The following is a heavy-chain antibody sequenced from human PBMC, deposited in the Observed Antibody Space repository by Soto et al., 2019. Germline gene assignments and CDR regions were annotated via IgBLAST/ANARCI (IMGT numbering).Heavy chain of an antibody. CDR2: ISWNSGSI. CDR3: AKDIYHGGYCSGGSCYPGPPGAFDI. Sequence: GGSLRLSCAASGFTFSSYAMHWVRQAPGKGLEWVSGISWNSGSIGYADSVKGRFTISRDNAKNSLYLQMNSLRAEDTALYYCAKDIYHGGYCSGGSCYPGPPGAFDIWGQGTMVTVSS. CDR1: GFTFSSYA. J-gene: IGHJ3*02. V-gene: IGHV3-9*01. D-gene: IGHD2-15*01.